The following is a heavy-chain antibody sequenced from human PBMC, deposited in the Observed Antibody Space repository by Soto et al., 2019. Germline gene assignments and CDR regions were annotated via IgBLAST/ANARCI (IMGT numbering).Heavy chain of an antibody. J-gene: IGHJ1*01. Sequence: ASVKVSCKASGFSFIDYSILWVRQAPGQSLEWLGWINAGNGNTKYSHKFQDRVTITSDTSATTTYMELRSLRSEDAAVFYCARSAKKTWLPDFWGQGTLVTVSS. CDR3: ARSAKKTWLPDF. D-gene: IGHD5-12*01. CDR1: GFSFIDYS. V-gene: IGHV1-3*01. CDR2: INAGNGNT.